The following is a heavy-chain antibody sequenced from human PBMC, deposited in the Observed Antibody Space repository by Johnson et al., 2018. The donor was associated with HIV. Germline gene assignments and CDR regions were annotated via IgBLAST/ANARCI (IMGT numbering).Heavy chain of an antibody. CDR3: ARDPCRDAFDI. J-gene: IGHJ3*02. Sequence: QVQLVESGGGVVQPGRSLRLSCAASGFTFSSYAMHWVRQAPGKGLEWVAVISYDGSNKYYADSVKGRFSISRDNSKNTVYLQMNSLRAEDTAVYYCARDPCRDAFDIGGQGTMVTVSS. CDR2: ISYDGSNK. V-gene: IGHV3-30*14. CDR1: GFTFSSYA.